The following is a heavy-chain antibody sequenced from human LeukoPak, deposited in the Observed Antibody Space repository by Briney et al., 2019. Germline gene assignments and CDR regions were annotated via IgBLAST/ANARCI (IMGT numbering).Heavy chain of an antibody. Sequence: ASVKVSCKASGYTFTSYGISWVRQAPGQGLEWMGWISAYNGNTNYAQKLQGRVTMTTDTSTSTAYMELRSLRSDDTAVYYCASRLAYCGGDCYFFWGQGTLVTVSS. D-gene: IGHD2-21*02. V-gene: IGHV1-18*01. J-gene: IGHJ4*02. CDR3: ASRLAYCGGDCYFF. CDR1: GYTFTSYG. CDR2: ISAYNGNT.